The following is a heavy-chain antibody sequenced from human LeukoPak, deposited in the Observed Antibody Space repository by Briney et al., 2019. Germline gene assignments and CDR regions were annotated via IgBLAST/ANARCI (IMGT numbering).Heavy chain of an antibody. CDR3: ARDLYSSRTNDAFVI. D-gene: IGHD6-13*01. V-gene: IGHV4-39*07. CDR2: ISYSGST. CDR1: GGSISSSIYY. J-gene: IGHJ3*02. Sequence: SETLSLTCTVSGGSISSSIYYWAWIRQPPGRGLQWIGSISYSGSTYYNPSLKSRVTISVDTSKNQFSLKLSSVTAADTAVYYCARDLYSSRTNDAFVIWGQGTMVTVSS.